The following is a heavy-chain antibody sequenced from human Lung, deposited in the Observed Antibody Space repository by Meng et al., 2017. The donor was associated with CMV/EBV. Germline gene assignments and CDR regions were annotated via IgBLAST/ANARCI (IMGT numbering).Heavy chain of an antibody. J-gene: IGHJ6*02. CDR2: MNPISGNT. Sequence: ASVNVSXKASGYTFTTYDINWVRQATGQGLAGMGWMNPISGNTGYAQKFQGRVTMTRVTPISTDYMALSSLTSDDRAVYYCARTRIEVESDGTQVKYDNYGMDVWGQGTTVTVSS. D-gene: IGHD2-15*01. CDR3: ARTRIEVESDGTQVKYDNYGMDV. V-gene: IGHV1-8*01. CDR1: GYTFTTYD.